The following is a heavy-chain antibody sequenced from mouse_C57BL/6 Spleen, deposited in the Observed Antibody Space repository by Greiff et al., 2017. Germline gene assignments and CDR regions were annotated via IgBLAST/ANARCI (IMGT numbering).Heavy chain of an antibody. CDR2: IDPSDSYT. CDR3: ARSERFFDV. Sequence: LQQPGAELVKPGASVKLSCKASGYTFTSYWMQWVKQRPGQGLEWIGEIDPSDSYTNYNQKFKGKATLTVDTSSSTAYMQLSSLTSEDSAVYYCARSERFFDVWGTGTTVTVSS. V-gene: IGHV1-50*01. CDR1: GYTFTSYW. J-gene: IGHJ1*03.